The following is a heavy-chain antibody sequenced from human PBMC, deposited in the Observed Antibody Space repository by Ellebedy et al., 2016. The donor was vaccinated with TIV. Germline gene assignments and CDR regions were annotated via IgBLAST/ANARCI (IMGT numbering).Heavy chain of an antibody. Sequence: GESLKIPCAAPGFTLSSYAMHWVRQAPSKGIEWVAGISYDGSNKYYADPVKGRFTISRDNTKNSLYLQMNRLRAEDTAVYYCARVLWFGPDYWGQGTLVTVSS. CDR2: ISYDGSNK. J-gene: IGHJ4*02. CDR1: GFTLSSYA. V-gene: IGHV3-30*07. CDR3: ARVLWFGPDY. D-gene: IGHD3-10*01.